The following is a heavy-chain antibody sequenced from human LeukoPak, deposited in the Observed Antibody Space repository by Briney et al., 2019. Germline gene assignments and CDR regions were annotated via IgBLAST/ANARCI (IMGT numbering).Heavy chain of an antibody. J-gene: IGHJ3*02. Sequence: SETLSLTCTVSGGSISSSYWSWIRQPPEKGLEWIGYIYYSVSTNYNPSLKSRVTISVDTSKNQFSLKLSSVTAADTAVYYCARHKSWSSYDAFEIWGQGTMVTVSS. CDR1: GGSISSSY. D-gene: IGHD1-26*01. CDR2: IYYSVST. V-gene: IGHV4-59*08. CDR3: ARHKSWSSYDAFEI.